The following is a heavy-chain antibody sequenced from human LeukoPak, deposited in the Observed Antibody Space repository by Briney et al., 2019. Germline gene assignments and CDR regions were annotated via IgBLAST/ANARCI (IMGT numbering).Heavy chain of an antibody. D-gene: IGHD1-14*01. CDR3: ARSITGRASFDY. CDR1: GFTVSSNY. J-gene: IGHJ4*02. V-gene: IGHV3-66*01. CDR2: TYSGGST. Sequence: GGSLRLSCAASGFTVSSNYMSWVRQAPGKGLEWVSLTYSGGSTYYADSVKGRFTISRDDSKTTLYLQMNSLRAEDTAVYYCARSITGRASFDYWGQGTLVTVSS.